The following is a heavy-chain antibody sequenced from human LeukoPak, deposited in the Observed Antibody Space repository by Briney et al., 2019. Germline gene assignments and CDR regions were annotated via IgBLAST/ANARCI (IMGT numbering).Heavy chain of an antibody. Sequence: GGSLRLSCAASGFTFSGSAIHWVRQASGKGLGWVGRIRSKANNYATAFAASVKGRFTISRDDAKNTAYLQMNSLKTEDTAVYYCSSEVDGDGYNSDWGQGSLVTVSS. D-gene: IGHD5-24*01. CDR1: GFTFSGSA. V-gene: IGHV3-73*01. CDR3: SSEVDGDGYNSD. CDR2: IRSKANNYAT. J-gene: IGHJ4*02.